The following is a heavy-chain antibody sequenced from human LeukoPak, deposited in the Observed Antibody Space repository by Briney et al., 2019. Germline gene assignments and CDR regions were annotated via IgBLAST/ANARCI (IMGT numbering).Heavy chain of an antibody. D-gene: IGHD5-24*01. Sequence: SETLSLTCTVSGVSISGSSYCWGWIRQPPGKGLEWIGSIYHSGSTYYNPSLKSRVTISVDTSKNQLFLKLSSVTAADTAVYYCAKYGDAYNPFDFWGQGTLVTVSS. CDR2: IYHSGST. V-gene: IGHV4-39*01. CDR3: AKYGDAYNPFDF. J-gene: IGHJ4*02. CDR1: GVSISGSSYC.